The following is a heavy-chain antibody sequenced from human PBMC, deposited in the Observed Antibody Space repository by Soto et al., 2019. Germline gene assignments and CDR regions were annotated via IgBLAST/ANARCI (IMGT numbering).Heavy chain of an antibody. V-gene: IGHV4-59*08. D-gene: IGHD3-3*01. Sequence: ASEDPFLPQTGSGGSPSRLYRSVCRPPPGKGLEWIGYIYYSGSTNYNPSLKSRVTISVDTSKNQFSLKLSSVTAADTAVYYCARHSYDWLYYFAYWGQGTLVTVSS. CDR2: IYYSGST. J-gene: IGHJ4*02. CDR3: ARHSYDWLYYFAY. CDR1: GGSPSRLY.